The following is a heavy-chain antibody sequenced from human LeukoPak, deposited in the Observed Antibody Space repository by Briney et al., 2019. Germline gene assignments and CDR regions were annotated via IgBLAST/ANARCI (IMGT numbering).Heavy chain of an antibody. V-gene: IGHV3-23*01. J-gene: IGHJ3*02. CDR2: ITGSGAGT. CDR3: AKDPNGDYVGAFDM. Sequence: GGSLRLCCAASGLTLSAYALVWVRQAPGKGLEWVSAITGSGAGTYYADSVKGRFTISRDNSNNMLYLQMNSLRAEDTALYYCAKDPNGDYVGAFDMWGPGTMVVVSS. CDR1: GLTLSAYA. D-gene: IGHD4-17*01.